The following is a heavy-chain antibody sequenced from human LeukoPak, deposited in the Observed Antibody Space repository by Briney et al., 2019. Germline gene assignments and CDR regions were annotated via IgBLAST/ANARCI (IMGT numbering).Heavy chain of an antibody. CDR2: ISYDGSNK. CDR3: AKGPPHSGYDVGFDY. V-gene: IGHV3-30*18. J-gene: IGHJ4*02. CDR1: GFTFSGYG. Sequence: GGSLRLSCAASGFTFSGYGMHWVRQAPGKGLEWVAVISYDGSNKYYADSVKGRFTISRDNSKNTLYLQMNSLRAEDTAVYYCAKGPPHSGYDVGFDYWGQGTLVTVSS. D-gene: IGHD5-12*01.